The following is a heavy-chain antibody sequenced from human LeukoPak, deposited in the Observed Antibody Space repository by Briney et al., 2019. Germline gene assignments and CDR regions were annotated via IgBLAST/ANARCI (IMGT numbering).Heavy chain of an antibody. Sequence: GASVKVSCKASGYTFTDYYMQWVRQAPGQGLERLGWINPNSGGTNYAQKFQGRVTMTRDTSISTAYMELGRLRSDDTAVYYCAASYSSSWYLDYWGQGTLVTVSS. V-gene: IGHV1-2*02. J-gene: IGHJ4*02. CDR1: GYTFTDYY. CDR2: INPNSGGT. D-gene: IGHD6-13*01. CDR3: AASYSSSWYLDY.